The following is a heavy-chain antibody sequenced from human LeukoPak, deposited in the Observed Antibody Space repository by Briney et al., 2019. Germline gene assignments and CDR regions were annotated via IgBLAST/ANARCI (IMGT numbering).Heavy chain of an antibody. D-gene: IGHD6-6*01. V-gene: IGHV3-9*01. CDR1: GFTFDDYA. J-gene: IGHJ4*02. CDR2: ISWNSGSI. CDR3: ARGVYEFDY. Sequence: PGGSLRFSCAASGFTFDDYAMHWVRQAPGKGLEWVSGISWNSGSIGYADSVKGRFTISRDNVKNSLYLQMNSLRAEDTAVYYCARGVYEFDYWGQGTLVTVSS.